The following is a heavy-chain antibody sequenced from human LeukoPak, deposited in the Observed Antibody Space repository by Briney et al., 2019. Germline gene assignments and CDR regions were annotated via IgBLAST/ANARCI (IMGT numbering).Heavy chain of an antibody. Sequence: ASVKVSCKASGYTFTGYYMHWVRQAPGQGLEWMGWINPNSGGTNYAQKFQGWVTMTRDTSISTAYMELSRLRSDDTAVYYCARDRRYCSGGSCPPNWFDPWGQGTLVTASS. CDR3: ARDRRYCSGGSCPPNWFDP. CDR1: GYTFTGYY. J-gene: IGHJ5*02. CDR2: INPNSGGT. D-gene: IGHD2-15*01. V-gene: IGHV1-2*04.